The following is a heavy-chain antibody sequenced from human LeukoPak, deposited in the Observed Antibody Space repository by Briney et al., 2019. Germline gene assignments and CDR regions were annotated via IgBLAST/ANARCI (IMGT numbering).Heavy chain of an antibody. Sequence: GGSLRLSCAASGFTFSSYWMSWVRQAPGKGLEWVANIKQDGSEKYYVDSVKGRFTISRDNAKNSLYLQMNSLRAEDTAVYYCARSYYYDSSGYYYWGQGTLVTVSS. J-gene: IGHJ4*02. CDR3: ARSYYYDSSGYYY. CDR2: IKQDGSEK. CDR1: GFTFSSYW. D-gene: IGHD3-22*01. V-gene: IGHV3-7*01.